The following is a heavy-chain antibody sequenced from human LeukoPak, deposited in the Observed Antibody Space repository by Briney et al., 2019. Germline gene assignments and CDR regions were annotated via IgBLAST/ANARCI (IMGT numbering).Heavy chain of an antibody. J-gene: IGHJ4*02. V-gene: IGHV3-30*02. Sequence: QPGGSLRLSCAASGFTFSSYGMHWVRQAPGKGLEWVAFIRYDGSNKYYADSVKGRFTISRDNSKNTLYLQMNSLKTEDTAVYYCTRDRPKGSSSRYFDYWGQGTLVTVSS. CDR1: GFTFSSYG. CDR2: IRYDGSNK. D-gene: IGHD6-6*01. CDR3: TRDRPKGSSSRYFDY.